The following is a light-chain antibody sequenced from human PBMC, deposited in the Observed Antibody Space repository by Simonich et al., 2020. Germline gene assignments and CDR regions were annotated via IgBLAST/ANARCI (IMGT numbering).Light chain of an antibody. CDR1: SSNIGSNT. Sequence: QSVLTQPPSASGTPGQRVTISCSGSSSNIGSNTVNWYQQLPGTAPKLLIYRNKQRPSGVPDRFSGSKSGTSASLASSGLQSEDEADYYCAAWDDSLNGVVFGGGTKLTVL. J-gene: IGLJ2*01. CDR2: RNK. V-gene: IGLV1-44*01. CDR3: AAWDDSLNGVV.